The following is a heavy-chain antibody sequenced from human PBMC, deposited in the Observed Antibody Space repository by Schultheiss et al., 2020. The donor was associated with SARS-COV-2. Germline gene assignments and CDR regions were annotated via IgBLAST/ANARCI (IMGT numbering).Heavy chain of an antibody. CDR1: GFTFSSYA. V-gene: IGHV3-23*01. CDR2: TSGSGSNT. CDR3: AKGGGTPGWLDFQYAMDV. J-gene: IGHJ6*02. D-gene: IGHD6-19*01. Sequence: GGSLRLSCAASGFTFSSYAMSWVRQTPGKGLDWVSLTSGSGSNTHYADSVKGRFTVSRDNSKNTLYLQMNSLRADDTALYLYAKGGGTPGWLDFQYAMDVWGQGTTVTVSS.